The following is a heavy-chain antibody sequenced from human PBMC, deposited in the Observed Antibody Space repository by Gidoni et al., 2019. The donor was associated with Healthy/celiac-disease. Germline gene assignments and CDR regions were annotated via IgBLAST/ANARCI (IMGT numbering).Heavy chain of an antibody. V-gene: IGHV3-23*04. CDR1: AFTFSSYA. J-gene: IGHJ4*02. CDR2: ISGSGGST. D-gene: IGHD4-17*01. Sequence: EVQLVESRGGLVQPGGSLRLSCAASAFTFSSYAMSWVRQAPGKGLEWVSAISGSGGSTYYADSVKGRFTISRDNSKNTLYLQMNSLRAEDTAVYYCAKDRGYGDYAFDYWGQGTLVTVSS. CDR3: AKDRGYGDYAFDY.